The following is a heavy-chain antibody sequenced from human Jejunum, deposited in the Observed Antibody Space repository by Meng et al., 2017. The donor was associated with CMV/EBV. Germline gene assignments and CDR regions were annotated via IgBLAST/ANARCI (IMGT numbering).Heavy chain of an antibody. CDR1: SISGSPYY. J-gene: IGHJ5*02. CDR2: VYYSGST. V-gene: IGHV4-39*07. Sequence: SISGSPYYWGWIRQPPGKGLEWIASVYYSGSTYYNPSLRSRVSISVDTSKNLFSLQLSSVTAADTAVYYCARDSFGVLINEYNCFDPWGQGTLVTVSS. D-gene: IGHD3-3*01. CDR3: ARDSFGVLINEYNCFDP.